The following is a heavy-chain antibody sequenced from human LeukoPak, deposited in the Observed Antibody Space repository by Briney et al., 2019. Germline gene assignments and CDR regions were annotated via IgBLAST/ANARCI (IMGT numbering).Heavy chain of an antibody. Sequence: SETLSLICTVSGGSISSYYWSWIRQPPGKGLEWTGYIYYSGSTNYNPSLRSRVTISVDTSKNQFSLKLSSVTAADTAVYYCAREDKSSWFDYWGQGTLVTVSS. J-gene: IGHJ4*02. CDR2: IYYSGST. D-gene: IGHD6-13*01. V-gene: IGHV4-59*01. CDR3: AREDKSSWFDY. CDR1: GGSISSYY.